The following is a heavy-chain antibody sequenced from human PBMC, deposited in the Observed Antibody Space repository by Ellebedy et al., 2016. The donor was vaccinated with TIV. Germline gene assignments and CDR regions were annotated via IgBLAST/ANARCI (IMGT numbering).Heavy chain of an antibody. CDR1: GYSFTSYW. CDR2: IYPGASDT. CDR3: ARGRGLQYWYFDL. J-gene: IGHJ2*01. D-gene: IGHD5-24*01. Sequence: GESLKISCKGSGYSFTSYWIGWVRQMPGKGLEWMGIIYPGASDTRYSPSFQGQVTITADKSISTAYLQWSSLKASDTATYYCARGRGLQYWYFDLWGRGTLVTVSS. V-gene: IGHV5-51*01.